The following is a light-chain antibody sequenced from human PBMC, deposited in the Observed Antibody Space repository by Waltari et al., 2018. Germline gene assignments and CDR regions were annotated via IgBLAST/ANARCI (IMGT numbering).Light chain of an antibody. CDR2: KVS. CDR1: QSLVRSNGDTF. CDR3: MQSTFWPT. J-gene: IGKJ1*01. V-gene: IGKV2-30*02. Sequence: DVVMTQSPLTLPVTLGPSASISVTSSQSLVRSNGDTFLTLFQKRPGQSPRRLIYKVSNRDWRIPDKFSGSGSGTDFTLKISRVEAEDVGIYYCMQSTFWPTFGQGTKVEI.